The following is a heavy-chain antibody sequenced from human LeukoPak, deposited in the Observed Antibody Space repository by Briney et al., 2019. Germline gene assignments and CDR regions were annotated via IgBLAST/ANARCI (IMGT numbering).Heavy chain of an antibody. CDR3: ARDQGYLDF. V-gene: IGHV4-59*01. CDR2: ISYSGST. Sequence: SETLSLTCTVSGVSITSYYWSWIRHPPGKGLEWIGYISYSGSTNYNPSLKSRITILVDTSKNQFSLKLSSVTAADTAVYYCARDQGYLDFWGQGTLVTVSS. CDR1: GVSITSYY. J-gene: IGHJ4*02. D-gene: IGHD2-15*01.